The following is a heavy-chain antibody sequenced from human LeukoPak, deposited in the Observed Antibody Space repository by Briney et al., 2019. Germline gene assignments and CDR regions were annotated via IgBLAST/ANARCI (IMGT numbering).Heavy chain of an antibody. CDR2: IYYSGST. V-gene: IGHV4-59*12. CDR3: ARETRSGWYEGDY. J-gene: IGHJ4*02. Sequence: SETLSLTCTVSGGSISSYYWSWIRQPPGKGLEWIGYIYYSGSTNYNPSLKSRVTISVDTSKNQFSLKLSSVTAADTAVYYCARETRSGWYEGDYWGQGTLVTVSS. D-gene: IGHD6-19*01. CDR1: GGSISSYY.